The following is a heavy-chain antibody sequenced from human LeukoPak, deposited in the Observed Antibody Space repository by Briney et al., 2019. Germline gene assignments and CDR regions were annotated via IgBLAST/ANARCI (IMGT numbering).Heavy chain of an antibody. CDR2: ISGSGGST. CDR3: DTDSSGYYSGY. D-gene: IGHD3-22*01. J-gene: IGHJ4*02. Sequence: PGGSLRLSCAVSGFTFSSYGMSWVRQAPGKGLEWVSAISGSGGSTYYADSVKGRFTISRDNSKNTLYLQMNSLRAEDTAVYYCDTDSSGYYSGYWGQGTLVTVSS. CDR1: GFTFSSYG. V-gene: IGHV3-23*01.